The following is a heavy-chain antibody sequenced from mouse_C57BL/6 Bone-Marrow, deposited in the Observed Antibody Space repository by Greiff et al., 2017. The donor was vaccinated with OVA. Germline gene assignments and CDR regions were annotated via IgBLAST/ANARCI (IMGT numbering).Heavy chain of an antibody. CDR3: ARIRDEGPRFDY. CDR1: GYTFTSYG. CDR2: IYPRSGNT. D-gene: IGHD1-1*01. J-gene: IGHJ2*01. V-gene: IGHV1-81*01. Sequence: VQRVESGAELARPGASVKLSCKASGYTFTSYGISWVKQRTGQGLEWIGEIYPRSGNTCYNEKFKGKATLTADKSSSTAYMELRSLTSEDSAVYFCARIRDEGPRFDYWGKGTTLTVSS.